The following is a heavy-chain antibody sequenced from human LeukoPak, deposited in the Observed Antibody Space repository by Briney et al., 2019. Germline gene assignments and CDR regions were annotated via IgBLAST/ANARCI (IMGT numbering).Heavy chain of an antibody. CDR2: ISGSGGST. CDR3: AKVEGDGYNG. CDR1: GGTFSTCG. V-gene: IGHV3-23*01. J-gene: IGHJ4*02. Sequence: PGGSLILTCAASGGTFSTCGLSWVRQAPGKGLEWVSAISGSGGSTYYADSVKGRFTISRDNSKNTLYLQMNSLRAEDTAVYYCAKVEGDGYNGWGQGTLVTVSS. D-gene: IGHD5-24*01.